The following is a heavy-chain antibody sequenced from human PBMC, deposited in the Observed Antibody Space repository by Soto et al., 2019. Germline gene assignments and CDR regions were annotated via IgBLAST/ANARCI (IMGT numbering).Heavy chain of an antibody. CDR3: ARGQVVAAQH. J-gene: IGHJ4*02. D-gene: IGHD2-15*01. Sequence: PSETLSLTCTVSGGSISSSSYYWGWIRQPPGKGLEWIGSIYYRGSTYYNPSLKSRVTISVDTSKNQFSLKLSSVTAADTAVYYCARGQVVAAQHWGQGTLVTVSS. CDR2: IYYRGST. CDR1: GGSISSSSYY. V-gene: IGHV4-39*01.